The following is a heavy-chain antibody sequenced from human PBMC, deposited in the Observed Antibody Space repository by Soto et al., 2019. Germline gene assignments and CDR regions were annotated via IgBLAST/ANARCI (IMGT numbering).Heavy chain of an antibody. Sequence: QVQLQESGPGLLKPSQTLSLTCTVSGGSISSGGYYWSWIRQHPGKGLEWIGYIYSSGSTYYNPSLKSRVTISVDTSQNPFSLKLSSVTAADTAVYYCARSFRVAAAGPFYYCGQGTLVTGSS. J-gene: IGHJ4*02. CDR3: ARSFRVAAAGPFYY. D-gene: IGHD6-13*01. CDR2: IYSSGST. V-gene: IGHV4-31*03. CDR1: GGSISSGGYY.